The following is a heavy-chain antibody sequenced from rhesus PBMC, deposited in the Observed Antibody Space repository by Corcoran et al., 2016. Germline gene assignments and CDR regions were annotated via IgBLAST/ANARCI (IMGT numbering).Heavy chain of an antibody. V-gene: IGHV4S10*01. CDR2: IDGSNTST. Sequence: QVQLQESGPGVVKPSETLSLTCAVSGGSISDSYRWSWISQPPGKGREWIGYIDGSNTSTNYNPSLKSRVNISKDQSKNQFPLKLSSVTAADTAVYTCARDLGAGTTYGLDSWGQGVVVTVSS. CDR1: GGSISDSYR. D-gene: IGHD1-20*01. CDR3: ARDLGAGTTYGLDS. J-gene: IGHJ6*01.